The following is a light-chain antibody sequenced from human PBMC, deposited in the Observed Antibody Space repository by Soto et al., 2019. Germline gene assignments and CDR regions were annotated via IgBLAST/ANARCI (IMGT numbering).Light chain of an antibody. Sequence: QSVLTQPASVSGSPGQSITISCTGTSSDVGGYKYVSWYQHHPGKAPKLMIYDVSNRPPGVSNRFSGSKSGNTASLTISGLQAEDEADYYCSSYTSNNTPSFGTGTKVTVL. V-gene: IGLV2-14*03. CDR2: DVS. CDR1: SSDVGGYKY. J-gene: IGLJ1*01. CDR3: SSYTSNNTPS.